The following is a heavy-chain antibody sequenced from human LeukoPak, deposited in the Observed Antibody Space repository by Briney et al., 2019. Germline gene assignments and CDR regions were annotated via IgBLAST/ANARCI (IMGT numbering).Heavy chain of an antibody. V-gene: IGHV3-30-3*01. D-gene: IGHD3-22*01. Sequence: GGSLRLSCAASGFTFSSYAMHWVRQAPGKGLEWVAVISYDGSNKYYADSVKGRFTISRDNSKNTLYLQMNSLRAEDTAVYYCARHDSGYYYDSGDYWGQGTLVTVSS. J-gene: IGHJ4*02. CDR3: ARHDSGYYYDSGDY. CDR2: ISYDGSNK. CDR1: GFTFSSYA.